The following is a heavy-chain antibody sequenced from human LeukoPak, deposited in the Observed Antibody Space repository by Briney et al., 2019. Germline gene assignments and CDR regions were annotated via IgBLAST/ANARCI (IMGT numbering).Heavy chain of an antibody. CDR2: IYYSGST. J-gene: IGHJ3*02. Sequence: PSETLSLTCTVSGGSISSSSYYWGWIRQPPGKGLEWIGSIYYSGSTYYNPSLKSRVTISVDTSKNQFSLKLSSVTAADTAVYYCASARLRYFDWLLRLLDDAFDIWGQGTMVTASS. D-gene: IGHD3-9*01. V-gene: IGHV4-39*01. CDR3: ASARLRYFDWLLRLLDDAFDI. CDR1: GGSISSSSYY.